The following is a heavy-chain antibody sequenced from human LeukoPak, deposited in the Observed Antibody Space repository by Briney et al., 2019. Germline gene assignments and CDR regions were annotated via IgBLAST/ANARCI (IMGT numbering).Heavy chain of an antibody. J-gene: IGHJ4*02. CDR1: GFTFSSYS. CDR3: ARDLGGVTAIYVY. V-gene: IGHV3-21*01. D-gene: IGHD2-21*02. CDR2: ISSSSSYI. Sequence: GGSLRLSCAASGFTFSSYSMNWVRQAPGKGLEWVSSISSSSSYIYYADSVKGRFTISRDNAKNSLYLQMNSLRAEDTAVYYCARDLGGVTAIYVYWGQGTLVTVSS.